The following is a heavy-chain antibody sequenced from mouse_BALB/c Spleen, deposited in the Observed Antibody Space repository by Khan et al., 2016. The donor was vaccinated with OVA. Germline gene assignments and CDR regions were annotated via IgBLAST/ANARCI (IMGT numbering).Heavy chain of an antibody. CDR3: TRDGNYAHWYFDV. D-gene: IGHD2-1*01. CDR1: GFTFSSYT. CDR2: ISSGGSYT. V-gene: IGHV5-6-4*01. J-gene: IGHJ1*01. Sequence: EVALVESGGGLVKPGGSLKLSCAASGFTFSSYTMSWVRQTPEKRLEWVATISSGGSYTYYPASVKGRFTISRDKAKNTLSLQMSSLKSEDTAMYYCTRDGNYAHWYFDVWGAGTTVTVSS.